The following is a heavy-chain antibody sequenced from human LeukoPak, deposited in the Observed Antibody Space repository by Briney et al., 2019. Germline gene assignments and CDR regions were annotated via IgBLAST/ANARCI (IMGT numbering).Heavy chain of an antibody. V-gene: IGHV4-59*01. D-gene: IGHD3-3*01. Sequence: SETLSLTCTVSGGSISNYYWSWIRQPPGKGLEWIGYLYYSGDTNYNPSLKSRVTISVDTSKNQFSLSLSSVTAADTAVYYCASSHPLGSNNDYYTPFDYWGQGTRVTVSS. CDR2: LYYSGDT. CDR3: ASSHPLGSNNDYYTPFDY. J-gene: IGHJ4*02. CDR1: GGSISNYY.